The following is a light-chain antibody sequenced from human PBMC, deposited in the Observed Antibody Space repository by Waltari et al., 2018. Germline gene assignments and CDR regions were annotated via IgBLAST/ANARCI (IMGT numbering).Light chain of an antibody. V-gene: IGKV1-39*01. CDR2: VAS. J-gene: IGKJ2*01. Sequence: IQLTQSPSSLSASLGDRVTITCRASQHIHIYLNWYQQRPGKAPNVLISVASNLRSGVPSRFSGSGSGTVFTLTINNLQPEDFATYYCQQSYSIATFGQGTKLEMK. CDR1: QHIHIY. CDR3: QQSYSIAT.